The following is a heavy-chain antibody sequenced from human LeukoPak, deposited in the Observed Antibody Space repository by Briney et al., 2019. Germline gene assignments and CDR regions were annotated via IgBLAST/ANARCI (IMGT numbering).Heavy chain of an antibody. J-gene: IGHJ4*02. CDR3: VKDREWLAFDY. CDR2: ISSDGGST. V-gene: IGHV3-64D*06. D-gene: IGHD6-19*01. CDR1: GFTFSSYA. Sequence: GGSLRLSCSASGFTFSSYAMHWVRQAPGKGLEYVSAISSDGGSTYYADSVKGRFTISRDNSKNTLYLQMSSLRAEDTAVYYCVKDREWLAFDYWGQGTLVTVSS.